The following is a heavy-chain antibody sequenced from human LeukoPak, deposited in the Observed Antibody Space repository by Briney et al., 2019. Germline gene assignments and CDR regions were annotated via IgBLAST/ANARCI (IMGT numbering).Heavy chain of an antibody. CDR2: IYYSGDT. CDR3: ARHQWHYYYYMGV. CDR1: GGSISSSSYY. J-gene: IGHJ6*03. Sequence: SETLSLTCTVSGGSISSSSYYWGWIRRPPGKGLEWIGSIYYSGDTCYNPSLKSRRVTISVDTSKNQFSLRLSSVTAADTAVYYCARHQWHYYYYMGVWGKGSTVTVSS. V-gene: IGHV4-39*01. D-gene: IGHD6-19*01.